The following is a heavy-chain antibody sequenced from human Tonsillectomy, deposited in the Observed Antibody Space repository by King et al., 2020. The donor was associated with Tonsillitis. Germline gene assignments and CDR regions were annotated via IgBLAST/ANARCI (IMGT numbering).Heavy chain of an antibody. V-gene: IGHV4-59*01. Sequence: VQLQESGPGLVKPSETLSLTCTVSGGSISSYYWSWIRQPPGKGLEWIGYIYYSGSTNYNPSLKSRVTISVDTSKNQFSLKLSSVTAADTAVYYCARRITGTTGAFDIWGQGTMVTVSS. CDR2: IYYSGST. D-gene: IGHD1-20*01. CDR1: GGSISSYY. J-gene: IGHJ3*02. CDR3: ARRITGTTGAFDI.